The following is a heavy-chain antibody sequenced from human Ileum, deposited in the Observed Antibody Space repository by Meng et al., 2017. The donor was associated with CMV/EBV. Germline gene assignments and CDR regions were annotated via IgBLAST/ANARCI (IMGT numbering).Heavy chain of an antibody. CDR3: ADPPAGL. D-gene: IGHD3-16*01. CDR1: GGSLIGTNW. J-gene: IGHJ4*02. Sequence: QMQLRESGPVLVRPSGTLSLTCVVSGGSLIGTNWWNWVRQPPGGGLEWIGEIFHSGASNYNPSLKSRATISIDNSKNQFSLRLTSVTVADTAVYFCADPPAGLWGQGVLVTVSS. CDR2: IFHSGAS. V-gene: IGHV4-4*02.